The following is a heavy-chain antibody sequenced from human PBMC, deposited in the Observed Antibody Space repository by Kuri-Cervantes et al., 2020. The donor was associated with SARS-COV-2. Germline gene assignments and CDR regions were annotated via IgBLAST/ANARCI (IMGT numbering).Heavy chain of an antibody. CDR3: ARDLGYNWNYVLDY. J-gene: IGHJ4*02. CDR1: GGSFSGYY. Sequence: SETLSLTCAVYGGSFSGYYWSWIRQPPGKGLEWIGEINHSGSTNYNPSLKSRVTISVDTSKNQFSLKLSSVTAADTAVYYCARDLGYNWNYVLDYWGQGTLVTGSS. CDR2: INHSGST. D-gene: IGHD1-7*01. V-gene: IGHV4-34*01.